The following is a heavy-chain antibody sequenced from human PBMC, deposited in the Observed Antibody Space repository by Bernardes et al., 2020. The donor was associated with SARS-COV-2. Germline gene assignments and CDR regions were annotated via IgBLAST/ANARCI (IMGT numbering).Heavy chain of an antibody. J-gene: IGHJ6*02. CDR3: ATGATYYYVLDV. CDR2: IYSGGRT. Sequence: GGSLRLSCAASGFTVTSNYMSWVRQAPGKGLEWVSIIYSGGRTYYADSVKGRFTISRDNSKNTLYLQMNVLRAEDAAVYYCATGATYYYVLDVWGQGTTVTVSS. V-gene: IGHV3-53*01. D-gene: IGHD1-1*01. CDR1: GFTVTSNY.